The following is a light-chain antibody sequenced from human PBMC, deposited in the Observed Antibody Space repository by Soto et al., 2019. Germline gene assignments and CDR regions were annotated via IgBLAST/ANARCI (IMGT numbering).Light chain of an antibody. V-gene: IGLV1-44*01. J-gene: IGLJ3*02. Sequence: QSVLTQPDSASGTPGQRLTISCSGRNSNIGSHTVNWYQHVAGTAPKLLIYSDDERPSGVADRFSGSKSGTSASLAISGLLAEDEADYFRAAWDDSLNGRVFGGGTKVNVL. CDR3: AAWDDSLNGRV. CDR2: SDD. CDR1: NSNIGSHT.